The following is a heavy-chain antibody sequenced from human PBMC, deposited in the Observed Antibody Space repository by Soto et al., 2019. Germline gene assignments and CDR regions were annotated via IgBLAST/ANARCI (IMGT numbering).Heavy chain of an antibody. J-gene: IGHJ4*02. D-gene: IGHD4-17*01. Sequence: EVQLVESGGGLVQPGGSLRLSCAASGFRFRDYWMYWVRQPPGKGLEWVANIKQDGSEKYYVDSVKGRFTISRDNARNSLFLQIDRLRAEDTAVYFCARVTTMGGYWGQGTLVTVSS. CDR1: GFRFRDYW. V-gene: IGHV3-7*01. CDR2: IKQDGSEK. CDR3: ARVTTMGGY.